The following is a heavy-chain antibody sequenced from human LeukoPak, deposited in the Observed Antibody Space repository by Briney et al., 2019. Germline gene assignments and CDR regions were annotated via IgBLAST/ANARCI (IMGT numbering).Heavy chain of an antibody. J-gene: IGHJ4*02. Sequence: GGSLRLSCAASGFTFSSYAMSWVRQAPGKGLEWVSAISGSGGSTYYADSVKGLFTISRDNSKNTLYLQMNSLSAENTAVYYCAKDPIYLARIVGATHLDYWGQGTLVTVSS. V-gene: IGHV3-23*01. CDR2: ISGSGGST. CDR1: GFTFSSYA. CDR3: AKDPIYLARIVGATHLDY. D-gene: IGHD1-26*01.